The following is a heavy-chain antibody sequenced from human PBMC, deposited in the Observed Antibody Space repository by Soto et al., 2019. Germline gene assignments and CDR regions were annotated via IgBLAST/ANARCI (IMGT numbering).Heavy chain of an antibody. CDR2: IYYSGST. D-gene: IGHD5-18*01. CDR1: GGSISSGDYY. J-gene: IGHJ4*02. Sequence: SSETLSLTCTVSGGSISSGDYYWSWIRQPPGKGLEWIGHIYYSGSTYYNPSLKSRVTISVDTSKNQFSLKLSSVTAADTAVYYCARGGGYSYGYFYYFDYWGQGTLVTVSS. CDR3: ARGGGYSYGYFYYFDY. V-gene: IGHV4-30-4*01.